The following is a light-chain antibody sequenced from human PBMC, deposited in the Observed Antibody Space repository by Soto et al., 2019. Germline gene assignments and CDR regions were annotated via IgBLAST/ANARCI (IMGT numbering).Light chain of an antibody. V-gene: IGLV2-23*02. CDR2: EVT. CDR1: SSDVGSRNL. CDR3: CSYAGSYTWV. J-gene: IGLJ3*02. Sequence: QSALTQPASVSGSAGQSITSSCTGTSSDVGSRNLVSWYQQHPGKAPKLIIYEVTKWPSGVSNRFSGSKSGNTASLTIFGLQAEDEADYYCCSYAGSYTWVFGGGTKLTVL.